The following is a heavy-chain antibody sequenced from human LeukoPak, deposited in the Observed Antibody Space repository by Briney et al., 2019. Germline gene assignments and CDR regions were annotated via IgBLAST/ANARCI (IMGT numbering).Heavy chain of an antibody. J-gene: IGHJ6*03. Sequence: GASVKVSCKASGYTFNSYDISWVRQATGQGLEWMGWMNPNSGNTGYAQKFQGRVTMTRNTSISTAYMELSSLRSEDTAVYYCARGGRRVSTVIKETPYYYYMDVWGKGTTVTVSS. CDR3: ARGGRRVSTVIKETPYYYYMDV. CDR2: MNPNSGNT. CDR1: GYTFNSYD. D-gene: IGHD5/OR15-5a*01. V-gene: IGHV1-8*01.